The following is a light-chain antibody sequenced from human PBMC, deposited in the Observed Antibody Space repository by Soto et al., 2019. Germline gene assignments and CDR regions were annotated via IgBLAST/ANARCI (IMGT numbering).Light chain of an antibody. CDR1: QSVSSY. Sequence: EIVLTQSPATLSLSPGERATLSCRASQSVSSYLAWYQQKPGQAPRLLIYDASNRATGIPARFSGSGSGTDFTLTIGSLEPEDFAVYYCQQRSNWLTFGGGTTVEIK. J-gene: IGKJ4*01. V-gene: IGKV3-11*01. CDR3: QQRSNWLT. CDR2: DAS.